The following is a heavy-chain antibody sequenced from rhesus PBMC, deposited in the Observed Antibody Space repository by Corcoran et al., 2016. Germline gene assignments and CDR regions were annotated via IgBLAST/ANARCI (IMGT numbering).Heavy chain of an antibody. CDR3: ARAERQPNYYGLDS. D-gene: IGHD6-25*01. V-gene: IGHV4S7*01. Sequence: QVQLQESGPGLVKPSETLSLTCAVSGYSISTYYWSWIRQPPGTGLEWIVYIYGSSGNTNYNPTHKSRVTNTKETSKNQFSLKLSAVTAADTAVYYCARAERQPNYYGLDSWGQGVVVTVSS. J-gene: IGHJ6*01. CDR2: IYGSSGNT. CDR1: GYSISTYY.